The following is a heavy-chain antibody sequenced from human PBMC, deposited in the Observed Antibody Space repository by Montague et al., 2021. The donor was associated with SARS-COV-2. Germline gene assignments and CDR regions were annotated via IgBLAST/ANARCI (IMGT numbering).Heavy chain of an antibody. Sequence: SLRLSCAASGFTLSSYAMSWVRQAPGKGLEWVSVIYVGGSSTYYADLVKGRFTISRDNSKNTLYLQMNSLRAEDTAVYYCAKGAGRYYDSSGYYGYWGQGTLVTVSS. J-gene: IGHJ4*02. CDR2: IYVGGSST. D-gene: IGHD3-22*01. CDR1: GFTLSSYA. V-gene: IGHV3-23*03. CDR3: AKGAGRYYDSSGYYGY.